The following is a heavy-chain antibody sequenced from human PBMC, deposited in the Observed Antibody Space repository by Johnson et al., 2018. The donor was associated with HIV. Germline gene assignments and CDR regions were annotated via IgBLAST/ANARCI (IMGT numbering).Heavy chain of an antibody. J-gene: IGHJ3*02. CDR3: VRGSRYTYDNDDVHLLQAFDI. D-gene: IGHD3-16*01. CDR1: GFTFSSYA. Sequence: QVQLVESGGGLVQPGGSLRLSCAASGFTFSSYAMYWVRQAPVKGLEWVAVISYDGGDKDYADSAKGRFSISRDSSKNTLYLQMNSLRVEDTAVYYCVRGSRYTYDNDDVHLLQAFDIWGQGTVVTVSS. CDR2: ISYDGGDK. V-gene: IGHV3-30*04.